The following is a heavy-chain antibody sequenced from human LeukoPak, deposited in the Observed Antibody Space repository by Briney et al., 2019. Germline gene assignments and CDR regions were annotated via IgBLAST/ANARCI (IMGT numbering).Heavy chain of an antibody. Sequence: GGSLRLSCAASGLTFSSDWMHWVRQVPGKGLVWVSRINSDASTINYADSVKGRFTISRDNAKNTLYLQMNNLRAEDTAVYYCARDRTYYDFWSGYYGGEFDPWGQGTLVTVSS. D-gene: IGHD3-3*01. CDR1: GLTFSSDW. CDR2: INSDASTI. J-gene: IGHJ5*02. V-gene: IGHV3-74*01. CDR3: ARDRTYYDFWSGYYGGEFDP.